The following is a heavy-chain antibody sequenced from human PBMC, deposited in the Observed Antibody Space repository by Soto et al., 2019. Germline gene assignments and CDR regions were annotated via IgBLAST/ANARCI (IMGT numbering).Heavy chain of an antibody. J-gene: IGHJ4*02. CDR3: ARPAYTYGTSSIAAARPIDY. CDR1: GYTFTGYY. Sequence: ASVKVSCKASGYTFTGYYMHWVRQAPGQGLEWMGWINPNSGGTNYAQKFQGRVTMTRDTSISTAYMELSRLRSDDTAVYYCARPAYTYGTSSIAAARPIDYSGQGTMVTVYS. CDR2: INPNSGGT. D-gene: IGHD6-13*01. V-gene: IGHV1-2*02.